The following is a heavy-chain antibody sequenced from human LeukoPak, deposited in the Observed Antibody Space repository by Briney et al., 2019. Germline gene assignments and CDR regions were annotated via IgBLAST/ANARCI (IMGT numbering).Heavy chain of an antibody. Sequence: GGSLRLSCAASGFTVSSNYMSWVRQAPGKGLEWVSVIYSGGSTYYADSVKGRFTISRDNSKNTLYLQMSSLRAEDTAVYYCARGHQMGDTYSYHFDCWGQGTLVTVSS. V-gene: IGHV3-53*01. CDR1: GFTVSSNY. CDR2: IYSGGST. J-gene: IGHJ4*02. CDR3: ARGHQMGDTYSYHFDC. D-gene: IGHD1-26*01.